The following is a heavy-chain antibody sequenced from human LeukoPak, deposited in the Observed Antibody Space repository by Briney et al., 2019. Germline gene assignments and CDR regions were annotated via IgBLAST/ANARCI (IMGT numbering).Heavy chain of an antibody. J-gene: IGHJ3*02. CDR3: ARDPDRYSYGLNNDAFDS. V-gene: IGHV3-23*01. Sequence: GGSLRFSGAASGFTFSSYGMSGVRKAPGKGLKWVSAITATSSSTHDADSVQGRFTIYRDNSTNTPYLQVTSLRAENTAVYYCARDPDRYSYGLNNDAFDSWGQGTMVTDSS. CDR2: ITATSSST. D-gene: IGHD5-18*01. CDR1: GFTFSSYG.